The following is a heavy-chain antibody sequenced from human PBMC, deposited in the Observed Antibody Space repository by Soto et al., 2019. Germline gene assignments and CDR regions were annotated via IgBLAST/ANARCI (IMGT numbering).Heavy chain of an antibody. Sequence: SETLSLTCTVSGGSISSGGYYWSWIRQHPGKGLEWIGYIYYSGSTYYNPSLKSRVTISVDTSKNQFSLKLSSVTAADTAVYHCAREILDFWSGYYTRIFDYWGQGTLVTVSS. CDR3: AREILDFWSGYYTRIFDY. D-gene: IGHD3-3*01. V-gene: IGHV4-31*03. CDR2: IYYSGST. J-gene: IGHJ4*02. CDR1: GGSISSGGYY.